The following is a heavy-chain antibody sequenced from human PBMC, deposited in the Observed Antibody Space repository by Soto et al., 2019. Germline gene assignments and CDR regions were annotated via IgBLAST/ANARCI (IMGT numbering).Heavy chain of an antibody. J-gene: IGHJ4*02. CDR3: ARGRYGDY. CDR2: ISAHNDNT. Sequence: QVHLVQSGAEVKKPGASVKVSCKCSGYTFTSYGITWVRQAPGQGLEWMGWISAHNDNTDYAQKLQGRVTVTRDTSTSTAYMELRSPRSDDTAVYYCARGRYGDYWGQGARVTVSS. V-gene: IGHV1-18*01. D-gene: IGHD1-1*01. CDR1: GYTFTSYG.